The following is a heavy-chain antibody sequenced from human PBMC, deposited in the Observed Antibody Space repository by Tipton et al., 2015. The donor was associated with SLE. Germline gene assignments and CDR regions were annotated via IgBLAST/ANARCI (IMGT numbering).Heavy chain of an antibody. V-gene: IGHV4-34*01. Sequence: TLSITCEVYGGSFSAYYWSWIRQSPTKGLEWIGELNYNGATKYNPSLKGRVTISVITSENQFSLTLNSVTAADTAVYYCARRYSSAPFAYWGQGTLVNVSS. CDR1: GGSFSAYY. CDR3: ARRYSSAPFAY. J-gene: IGHJ4*02. CDR2: LNYNGAT. D-gene: IGHD5-18*01.